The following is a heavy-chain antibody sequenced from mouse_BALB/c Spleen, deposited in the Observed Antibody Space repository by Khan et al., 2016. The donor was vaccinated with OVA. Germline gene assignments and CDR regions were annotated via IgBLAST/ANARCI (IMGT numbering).Heavy chain of an antibody. V-gene: IGHV9-2-1*01. J-gene: IGHJ3*01. Sequence: QIQLVQSGPELKKPGETVKISCKASGYTFPDFSMHWVKQAPGEGLKWMGWIDTETGEPTYADDFKGRFAFSLETSARTAYLQINNLKNDDTATYVCARGGDDYYDAGFVYWGQGTLVTGSA. CDR2: IDTETGEP. CDR1: GYTFPDFS. CDR3: ARGGDDYYDAGFVY. D-gene: IGHD2-3*01.